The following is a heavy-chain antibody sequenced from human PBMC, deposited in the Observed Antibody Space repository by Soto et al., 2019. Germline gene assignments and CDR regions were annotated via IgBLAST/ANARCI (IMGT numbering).Heavy chain of an antibody. J-gene: IGHJ4*02. D-gene: IGHD3-10*01. CDR2: IYWNDDK. CDR1: GFSLSTSGVG. Sequence: QITLKESGPTLVKPTQTLTLTCTFSGFSLSTSGVGVGWIRQPPGKALEWLTLIYWNDDKRYSPSLRDRLTSTKDTSKHQVVLTLTDMDPVDTATYYCASLPPLYGPGSYRFDDWGQGTLVTVSS. CDR3: ASLPPLYGPGSYRFDD. V-gene: IGHV2-5*01.